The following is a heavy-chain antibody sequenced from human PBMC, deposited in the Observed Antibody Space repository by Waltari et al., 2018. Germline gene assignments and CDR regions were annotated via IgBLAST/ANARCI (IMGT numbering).Heavy chain of an antibody. Sequence: EVQLVESGGGLVQPGGSLILSGSASGFTFRVPPMYWVRQAPGKGLDYVSAIHGDGVTTFYADSVAGRFITSRDNSGNALFLQMNNLRTEDTAVYYCVKRATMITSGTWYFDRWGRGTLVTVSS. V-gene: IGHV3-64D*06. CDR1: GFTFRVPP. J-gene: IGHJ2*01. CDR3: VKRATMITSGTWYFDR. D-gene: IGHD5-12*01. CDR2: IHGDGVTT.